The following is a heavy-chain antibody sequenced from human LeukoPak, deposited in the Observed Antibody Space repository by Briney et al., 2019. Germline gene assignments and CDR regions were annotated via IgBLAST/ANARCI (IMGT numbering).Heavy chain of an antibody. CDR1: GGSISSSSYY. CDR3: AREPGYSSSWTVGDAFDI. V-gene: IGHV4-39*07. Sequence: PSETLSLACTVSGGSISSSSYYWGWIRQPPGKGLEWIGSIYYSGSTYYNPSLKSRVTISVDTSKNQFSLKLSSVTAADTAVYYCAREPGYSSSWTVGDAFDIWGQGTMVTVSS. CDR2: IYYSGST. J-gene: IGHJ3*02. D-gene: IGHD6-13*01.